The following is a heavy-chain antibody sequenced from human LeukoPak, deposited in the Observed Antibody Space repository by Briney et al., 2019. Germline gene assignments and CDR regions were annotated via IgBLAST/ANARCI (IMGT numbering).Heavy chain of an antibody. Sequence: SEILSLTCTVSGGSISSYYWSWIRQPAGKGLEWIGRIYTSGSTNYNPSLKSRVTMSVDTSKNQFSLKLSSVTAADTAVYYCAGYCSSTSCYIRCYGMDVWGQGTTVTVSS. CDR3: AGYCSSTSCYIRCYGMDV. D-gene: IGHD2-2*02. J-gene: IGHJ6*02. V-gene: IGHV4-4*07. CDR1: GGSISSYY. CDR2: IYTSGST.